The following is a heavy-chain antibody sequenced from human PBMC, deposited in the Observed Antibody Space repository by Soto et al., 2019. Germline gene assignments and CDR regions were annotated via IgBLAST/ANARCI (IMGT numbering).Heavy chain of an antibody. Sequence: GGSLRLSCAASGFTFSNYAMNWVRQAPGKGLEWVSCISGSGGTTYYADSVKGRFTISRDNSKNTLYLEMNSLRAEDTAVYYCAKDRSSWYERYLVYWGQGTPVTVSS. CDR3: AKDRSSWYERYLVY. CDR2: ISGSGGTT. V-gene: IGHV3-23*01. CDR1: GFTFSNYA. D-gene: IGHD6-13*01. J-gene: IGHJ4*02.